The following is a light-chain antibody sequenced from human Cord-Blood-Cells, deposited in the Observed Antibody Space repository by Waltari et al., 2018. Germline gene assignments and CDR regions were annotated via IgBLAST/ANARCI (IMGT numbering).Light chain of an antibody. J-gene: IGKJ3*01. CDR3: QQYNNWPFT. Sequence: EIVMTQSPATLSVSPGERANISCRVSQSVSSNLAWYQQKPGQAPRLLIYGASTRATGIPARFSGSGSGTEFTLTISSLQSEDFAVYYCQQYNNWPFTFGPGTKVDIK. CDR1: QSVSSN. CDR2: GAS. V-gene: IGKV3-15*01.